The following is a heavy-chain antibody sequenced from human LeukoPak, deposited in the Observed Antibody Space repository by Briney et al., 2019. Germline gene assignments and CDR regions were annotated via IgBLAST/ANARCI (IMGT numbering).Heavy chain of an antibody. CDR1: GFTFNSYS. Sequence: VGSLRLSCAASGFTFNSYSMHWVRQAPGKGLKWVAVISSHGSNKDYADSVKGRFAISRDNSKNTLYVQMNSLRAEDTAVYFCAKPPRVVVVTAFDSWGQGTLVTVSS. J-gene: IGHJ4*02. V-gene: IGHV3-30*09. CDR3: AKPPRVVVVTAFDS. CDR2: ISSHGSNK. D-gene: IGHD2-21*02.